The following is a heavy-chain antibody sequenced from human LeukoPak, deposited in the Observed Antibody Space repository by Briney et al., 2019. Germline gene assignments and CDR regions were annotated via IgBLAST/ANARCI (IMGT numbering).Heavy chain of an antibody. CDR2: IYYSGST. CDR1: GGSISSSSYY. Sequence: SETLSLTCNVSGGSISSSSYYWGWIRQPPGKGLEWIGSIYYSGSTYYNPSLKSRVTISVDTSKNQFSLKLSSVTAANTAVYYCARHYGDYVDYWGQGTLVTVSS. J-gene: IGHJ4*02. D-gene: IGHD4-17*01. CDR3: ARHYGDYVDY. V-gene: IGHV4-39*01.